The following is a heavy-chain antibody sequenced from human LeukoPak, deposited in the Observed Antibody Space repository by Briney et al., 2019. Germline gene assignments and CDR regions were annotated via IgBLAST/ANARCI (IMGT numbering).Heavy chain of an antibody. CDR1: GFTFSSYA. J-gene: IGHJ5*02. D-gene: IGHD2-2*01. CDR2: ISYDGSNK. CDR3: ARDRYCSSTSCYNWFDP. V-gene: IGHV3-30-3*01. Sequence: GGSLRLSCAASGFTFSSYAMHWVRQAPGKGLERVSVISYDGSNKYYADSVKGRFTFSKDNSKNTLYLQMNSLRAEDTAVYYCARDRYCSSTSCYNWFDPWGQGTLVTVSS.